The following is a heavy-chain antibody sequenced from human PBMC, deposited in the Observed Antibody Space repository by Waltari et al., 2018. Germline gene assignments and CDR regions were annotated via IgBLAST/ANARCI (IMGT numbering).Heavy chain of an antibody. CDR2: IIPMFNTS. CDR1: GGTFANYA. J-gene: IGHJ6*02. V-gene: IGHV1-69*05. D-gene: IGHD1-1*01. CDR3: ARTLPPDNKSWHYYFGMDV. Sequence: QVQLVQSGAEAKKPGSSVKVSCKSSGGTFANYAISWVRQAPGQGVEWMGGIIPMFNTSNDAQKFKDRVTITKDESTTTAFMELSGLRFDDTAIYYCARTLPPDNKSWHYYFGMDVWGQGTTVTVSS.